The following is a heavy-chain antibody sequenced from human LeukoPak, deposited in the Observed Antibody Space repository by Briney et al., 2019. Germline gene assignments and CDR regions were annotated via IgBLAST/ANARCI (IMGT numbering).Heavy chain of an antibody. CDR3: AKQVFGSSGSFYHFDY. J-gene: IGHJ4*02. V-gene: IGHV3-23*01. D-gene: IGHD3-22*01. Sequence: PGGSLRLSCAASGFSFSSYAMSWVRQAPGKGLEWDSSISDSGGRTYFADSVNGRFTISRDNSKNTLHLQLDSLRAEDTAVYYCAKQVFGSSGSFYHFDYWGQGALATASS. CDR1: GFSFSSYA. CDR2: ISDSGGRT.